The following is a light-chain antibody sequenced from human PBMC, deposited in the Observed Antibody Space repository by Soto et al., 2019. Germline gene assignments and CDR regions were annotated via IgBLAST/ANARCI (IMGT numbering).Light chain of an antibody. J-gene: IGKJ1*01. V-gene: IGKV1-5*03. CDR3: QQYNDNWT. CDR2: KAS. Sequence: PATLSSSVGDRVTITCRASHSISSWLAWYQQKPGKAPKLLIYKASTLQSGVPSRFSGSGSGTEFTLAISSLQPDDSATYYCQQYNDNWTFGQGTKVDIK. CDR1: HSISSW.